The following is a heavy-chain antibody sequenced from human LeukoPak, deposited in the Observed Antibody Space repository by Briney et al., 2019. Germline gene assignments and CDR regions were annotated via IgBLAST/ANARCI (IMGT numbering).Heavy chain of an antibody. V-gene: IGHV3-74*01. CDR2: LSTDSTRE. J-gene: IGHJ4*02. CDR3: ARGERRGPLDY. Sequence: GGSPRLSCAASGFTFKSHWMHWVRQSPGKGLVWVSRLSTDSTRENYADSVKGRFTVSRDNAKNTLYLQLNSLRVDDTAVYYCARGERRGPLDYWGQGTLVTVSS. CDR1: GFTFKSHW. D-gene: IGHD1-1*01.